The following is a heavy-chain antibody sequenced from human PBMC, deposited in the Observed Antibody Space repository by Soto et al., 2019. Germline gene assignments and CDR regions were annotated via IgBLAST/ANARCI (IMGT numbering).Heavy chain of an antibody. CDR2: IYPGDSDT. CDR3: ARHPKAKYYYGSGVDP. Sequence: GESLKISCKASGYSFTTYWIGWVRQMPGKGLEWMGIIYPGDSDTRYSPSFQGQVTISADKSISTAYLQWSSLKASDTAMYYCARHPKAKYYYGSGVDPWGQGTLVTVSS. D-gene: IGHD3-10*01. V-gene: IGHV5-51*01. J-gene: IGHJ5*02. CDR1: GYSFTTYW.